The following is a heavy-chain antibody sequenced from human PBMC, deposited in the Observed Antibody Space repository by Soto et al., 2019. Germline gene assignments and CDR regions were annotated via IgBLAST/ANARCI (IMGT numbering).Heavy chain of an antibody. CDR3: ARDPSSGYYRSGAFDI. CDR1: GDSVSSNSAA. V-gene: IGHV6-1*01. D-gene: IGHD3-22*01. Sequence: SQTLSLTGAISGDSVSSNSAASNWIRQSPSRGLEWLGRTYYRSKWYNDYAVSVKSRITINPDTSKNQFSLQLNSVTPEDTAVYYCARDPSSGYYRSGAFDIWGQGTMVTVSS. CDR2: TYYRSKWYN. J-gene: IGHJ3*02.